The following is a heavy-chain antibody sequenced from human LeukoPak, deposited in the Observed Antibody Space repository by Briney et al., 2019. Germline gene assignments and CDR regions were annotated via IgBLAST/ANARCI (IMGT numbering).Heavy chain of an antibody. CDR1: GFIFSPYY. CDR2: ISGSGNII. CDR3: AREDNQDHVTWFDP. J-gene: IGHJ5*02. V-gene: IGHV3-11*04. D-gene: IGHD1-14*01. Sequence: GGSLRLSCAASGFIFSPYYMSWIRQAPGKGLEWVSYISGSGNIIYYADSVKGRFTISRDNAKNSLYLQMNSLRAEDTAVYYCAREDNQDHVTWFDPWGQGTLVTVSS.